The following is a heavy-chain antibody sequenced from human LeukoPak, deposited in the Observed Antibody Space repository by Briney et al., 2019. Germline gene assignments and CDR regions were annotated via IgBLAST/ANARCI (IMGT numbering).Heavy chain of an antibody. CDR3: AADYDSSGTLDY. D-gene: IGHD3-22*01. V-gene: IGHV3-30-3*01. J-gene: IGHJ4*02. CDR1: GFTFSSYA. Sequence: GGSLRLSCAASGFTFSSYAMHWVRQAPGKGLEWVAVISYDGSNKYYADSVKGRFTISRDNSKNTLYLQMNSLRAEDTAVYYCAADYDSSGTLDYWGQGTLVTVSS. CDR2: ISYDGSNK.